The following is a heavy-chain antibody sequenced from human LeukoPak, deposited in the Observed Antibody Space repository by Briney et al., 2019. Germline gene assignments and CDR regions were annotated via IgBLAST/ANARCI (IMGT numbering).Heavy chain of an antibody. D-gene: IGHD4-23*01. J-gene: IGHJ6*03. CDR3: ARVEGYGGNSYYYYYMDV. CDR1: GYTFSNYV. V-gene: IGHV1-18*01. CDR2: ISTNTGNS. Sequence: ASVKVSCKASGYTFSNYVLSWVRQAPGQGLEWMGRISTNTGNSDYAQKLQGRVTMTTDTSTSTAYMELRSLRSDDTAVYYCARVEGYGGNSYYYYYMDVWGKGTTVTVSS.